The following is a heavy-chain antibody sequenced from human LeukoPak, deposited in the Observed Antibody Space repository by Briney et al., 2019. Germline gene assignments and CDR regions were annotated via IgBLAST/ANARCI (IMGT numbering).Heavy chain of an antibody. V-gene: IGHV3-9*01. Sequence: GRSLRLSCAASGFTFDDYAMHWVRQALGEGVEWGSGISWNSGSIVYADSVKVRFTSSRDNAKNSLYLQMNSLRAEDTALYYCAKGRDKYQLLSKNWFDPWGQGTLVTVSS. D-gene: IGHD2-2*01. J-gene: IGHJ5*02. CDR2: ISWNSGSI. CDR1: GFTFDDYA. CDR3: AKGRDKYQLLSKNWFDP.